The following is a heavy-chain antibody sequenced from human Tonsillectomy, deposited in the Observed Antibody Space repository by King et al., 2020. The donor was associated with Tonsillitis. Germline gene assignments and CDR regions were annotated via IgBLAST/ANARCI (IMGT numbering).Heavy chain of an antibody. Sequence: VQLQESGPGLVRPSETLSLTCTVSGGSFTSFYWSWIRQPPGKGLEWLGYIYYSGSTIYNPSLKSRVTISLDTSRTQFSLKLTSVTAADTAVYYCARRGGVRSWFSDLGGRGTLFTVS. CDR3: ARRGGVRSWFSDL. J-gene: IGHJ2*01. D-gene: IGHD3-16*01. CDR2: IYYSGST. CDR1: GGSFTSFY. V-gene: IGHV4-59*01.